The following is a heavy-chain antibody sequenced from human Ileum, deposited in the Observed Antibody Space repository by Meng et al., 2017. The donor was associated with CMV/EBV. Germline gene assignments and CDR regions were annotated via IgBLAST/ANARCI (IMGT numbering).Heavy chain of an antibody. V-gene: IGHV4-4*07. CDR2: IYTSGTT. CDR3: ARNYGSGNWNFFHY. Sequence: VHLQESGPGLVKTPETRSLTCYVSGGSLSNYYWSWIRQPAGKGLEWIAHIYTSGTTNYNPSLKSRVTMSVDTSRNQFSLKLTSVTAADTAVYYCARNYGSGNWNFFHYWGQGTLVTVSS. CDR1: GGSLSNYY. J-gene: IGHJ4*02. D-gene: IGHD3-10*01.